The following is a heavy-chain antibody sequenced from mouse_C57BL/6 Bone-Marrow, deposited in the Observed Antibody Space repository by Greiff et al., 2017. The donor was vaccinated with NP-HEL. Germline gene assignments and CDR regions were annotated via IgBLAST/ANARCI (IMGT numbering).Heavy chain of an antibody. J-gene: IGHJ2*01. D-gene: IGHD2-3*01. Sequence: QVQLQQSGAELVRPGASVTLSCKASGYTFTDYEMHWVKQTPVHGLEWIGAIDPETGGTAYNQKFKGKAILTADKSSSTAYMALRSLTSEDSAVYYCTGGYYLWDFDYWGQGTTLTVSS. CDR2: IDPETGGT. CDR3: TGGYYLWDFDY. V-gene: IGHV1-15*01. CDR1: GYTFTDYE.